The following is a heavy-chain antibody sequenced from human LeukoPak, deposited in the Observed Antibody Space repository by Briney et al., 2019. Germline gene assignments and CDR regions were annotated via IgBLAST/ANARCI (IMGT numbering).Heavy chain of an antibody. Sequence: PGGSLRLSCAASGFTFSSYGMHWVRQAPGKGLEWVAVISYDGSNKYYADSVKGRFTISRDNSKNTLYLQMNSLRAEDTAVYYCASGRGGYFWGQGTLATVSS. D-gene: IGHD3-9*01. CDR3: ASGRGGYF. V-gene: IGHV3-30*03. CDR2: ISYDGSNK. J-gene: IGHJ4*02. CDR1: GFTFSSYG.